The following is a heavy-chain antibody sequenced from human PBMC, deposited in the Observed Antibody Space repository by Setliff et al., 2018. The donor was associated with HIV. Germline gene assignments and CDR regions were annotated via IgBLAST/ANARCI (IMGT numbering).Heavy chain of an antibody. J-gene: IGHJ4*02. V-gene: IGHV1-18*01. CDR2: ISDYNSNT. CDR1: GYTFTTFG. CDR3: ARSEGQWLRPEGALCDY. Sequence: ASVKVSCKTSGYTFTTFGMSWVRQAPGQGLEWMGWISDYNSNTEYAQKVQGRVTMTTDTSTSTAYMELRSLRSDDTAVYYCARSEGQWLRPEGALCDYWGQGTLVTVSS. D-gene: IGHD5-12*01.